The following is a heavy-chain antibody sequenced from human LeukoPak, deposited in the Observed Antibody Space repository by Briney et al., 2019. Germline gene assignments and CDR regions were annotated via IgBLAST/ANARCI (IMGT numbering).Heavy chain of an antibody. CDR3: ARIGYSSSSLDF. V-gene: IGHV3-21*01. J-gene: IGHJ4*02. D-gene: IGHD6-13*01. Sequence: GGSLRLSCAASGFTFSSYSMNWVRQAPGKGLEWVSSISSSSSYIYYADSVKGRFTISRDNAKNSLYLQMKSLRVEDTAVYYCARIGYSSSSLDFWGQGTLVTVSS. CDR1: GFTFSSYS. CDR2: ISSSSSYI.